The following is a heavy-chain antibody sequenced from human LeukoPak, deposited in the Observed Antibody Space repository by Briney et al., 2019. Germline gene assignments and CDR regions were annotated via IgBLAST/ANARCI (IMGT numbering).Heavy chain of an antibody. V-gene: IGHV3-30*02. J-gene: IGHJ4*02. CDR2: IRYDGGNK. CDR3: AKDKSTMVRGNIDY. D-gene: IGHD3-10*01. Sequence: GGSLRLSCAASGFTFSSYGMHWVRQAPGKGLEWVAFIRYDGGNKYYADSVKGRFTISRDNAKNSLYLQMNSLRAEDTALYYCAKDKSTMVRGNIDYWGQGTLVTVSS. CDR1: GFTFSSYG.